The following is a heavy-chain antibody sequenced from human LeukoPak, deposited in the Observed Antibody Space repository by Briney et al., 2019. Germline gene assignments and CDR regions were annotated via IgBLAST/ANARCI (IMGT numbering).Heavy chain of an antibody. D-gene: IGHD5-24*01. CDR2: ISYDGSNK. J-gene: IGHJ4*02. CDR1: GFTFSSYA. V-gene: IGHV3-30*04. CDR3: ARGWLQFSAPDY. Sequence: PGGSLRLSCAASGFTFSSYAMHWVRQAPGKGLEWVAVISYDGSNKYYADSVKGRFTISRDNSKNTLYLQMNSLRAEDTAVYYCARGWLQFSAPDYWGQGTLVTVSS.